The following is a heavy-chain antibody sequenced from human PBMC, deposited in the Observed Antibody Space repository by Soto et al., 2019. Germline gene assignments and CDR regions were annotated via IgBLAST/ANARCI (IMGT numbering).Heavy chain of an antibody. J-gene: IGHJ4*02. CDR2: ISPHNFNT. Sequence: QVHLEQSGAEVKKPGDSVKVSCKASGYTFTHFYITWVRQAPGQGLEWMGAISPHNFNTNFLQKFQGRVTLTTDTSTNTAYMELRSLTSDDTAVYYCARDEGGYDILTGYYKAHHFDYWGQGVLVTVSS. CDR3: ARDEGGYDILTGYYKAHHFDY. CDR1: GYTFTHFY. D-gene: IGHD3-9*01. V-gene: IGHV1-18*01.